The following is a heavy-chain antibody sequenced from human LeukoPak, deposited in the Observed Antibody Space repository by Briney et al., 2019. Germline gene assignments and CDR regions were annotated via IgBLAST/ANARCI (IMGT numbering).Heavy chain of an antibody. Sequence: GGSLRLSCAASGFSFSSHWVHWVRQAPGKGLVWVSRISDDGSYTSNVDSVKGRFTISRDNSKNTLYLQMNSLRAEDTAVYSCAKLSGMRGYGDYVNYWGQGTLVTVSS. CDR3: AKLSGMRGYGDYVNY. D-gene: IGHD4-17*01. CDR2: ISDDGSYT. V-gene: IGHV3-74*01. CDR1: GFSFSSHW. J-gene: IGHJ4*02.